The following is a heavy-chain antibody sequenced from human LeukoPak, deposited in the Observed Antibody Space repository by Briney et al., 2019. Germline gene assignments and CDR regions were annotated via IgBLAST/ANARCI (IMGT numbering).Heavy chain of an antibody. Sequence: SETLSLTCAVYGGSFSGYYWSWIRQPPGKGLEWIGEINHSGSTNYNPSLKSRVTISADKSKNQFSLKLSSVTAADTAVYYCARNRPGGFLFDYWGQGTLVTVSS. D-gene: IGHD5-12*01. V-gene: IGHV4-34*01. CDR1: GGSFSGYY. J-gene: IGHJ4*02. CDR3: ARNRPGGFLFDY. CDR2: INHSGST.